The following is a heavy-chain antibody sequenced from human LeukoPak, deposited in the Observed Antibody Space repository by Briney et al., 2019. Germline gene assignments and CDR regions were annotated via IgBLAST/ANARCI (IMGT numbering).Heavy chain of an antibody. J-gene: IGHJ4*02. V-gene: IGHV3-7*04. D-gene: IGHD3-22*01. CDR3: ARGRRIYDSSGYKYYFDY. CDR1: GFTFTSYW. CDR2: IKQDESEK. Sequence: GGSLRLSCAASGFTFTSYWMSWVRQAPGKGLEWVANIKQDESEKYYVDSVKGRFTISRDNAKNSLYLQMNSLRAEDTAVYYCARGRRIYDSSGYKYYFDYWGQGTLVTVSS.